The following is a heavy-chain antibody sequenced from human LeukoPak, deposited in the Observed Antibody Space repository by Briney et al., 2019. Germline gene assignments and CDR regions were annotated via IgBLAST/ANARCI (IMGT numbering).Heavy chain of an antibody. CDR1: GFTFSDYY. D-gene: IGHD6-6*01. Sequence: GGSLRLSCAASGFTFSDYYMSWIRQAPGKGLEWVSAISGSGGSTYYADSVKGRFAISRDNSKNTLYLQMNSPRAEDTAVYYCAKDSGQLVDYWGQGTLVTVSS. V-gene: IGHV3-23*01. J-gene: IGHJ4*02. CDR2: ISGSGGST. CDR3: AKDSGQLVDY.